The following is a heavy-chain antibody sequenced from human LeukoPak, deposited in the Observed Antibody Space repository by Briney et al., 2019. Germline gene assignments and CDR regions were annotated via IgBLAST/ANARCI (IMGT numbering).Heavy chain of an antibody. CDR1: GYTFTGYC. D-gene: IGHD5-18*01. Sequence: ASVKVSCKASGYTFTGYCMHWVRQAPGQGLEWMGWINPNSGGTNYAQKFQGRVTMTRDTSISTAYMELSRLRSDDTAVYYCARSGYSYGYYYYYYMDVWGKGTTVTVSS. V-gene: IGHV1-2*02. J-gene: IGHJ6*03. CDR3: ARSGYSYGYYYYYYMDV. CDR2: INPNSGGT.